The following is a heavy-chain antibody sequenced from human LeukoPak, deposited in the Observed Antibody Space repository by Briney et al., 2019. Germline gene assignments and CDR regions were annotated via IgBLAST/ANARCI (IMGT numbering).Heavy chain of an antibody. V-gene: IGHV1-69*04. Sequence: SVKVSCKASGGTFSSYAISWVRQAPGQGLEWMGRIIPILGIANYAQEFQGRVTITADKSTSTAYMELSSLRSEDTAVYYCARGPPYSIFDYWGQGTLVTVSS. CDR2: IIPILGIA. J-gene: IGHJ4*02. CDR3: ARGPPYSIFDY. D-gene: IGHD4-11*01. CDR1: GGTFSSYA.